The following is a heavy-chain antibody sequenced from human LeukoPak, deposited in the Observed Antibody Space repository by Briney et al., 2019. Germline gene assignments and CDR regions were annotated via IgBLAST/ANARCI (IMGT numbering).Heavy chain of an antibody. Sequence: GGSLRLSCAASAFTVSSNYMSWVRQAPGRGLEWVSVIYSAGSTYYADSVKGRFTISRDNSKNTLYLQMNSLRAEDTAVYYCARAKARYYYYMDVWGKGTTVTISS. J-gene: IGHJ6*03. V-gene: IGHV3-53*01. CDR3: ARAKARYYYYMDV. CDR1: AFTVSSNY. CDR2: IYSAGST.